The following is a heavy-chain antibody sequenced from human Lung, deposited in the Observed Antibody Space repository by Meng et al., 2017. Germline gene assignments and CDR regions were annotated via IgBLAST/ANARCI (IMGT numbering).Heavy chain of an antibody. CDR2: IKSKTDGETI. D-gene: IGHD5-12*01. CDR3: SGHIDY. Sequence: GGSLRLSCEGSGFTFSNDYMSWVRQVPGKRLEWVGRIKSKTDGETIDYAAPVKGRFTIARDDSKNTVYLQMNSLKTEDSAVYYCSGHIDYWGQGTLVTVAS. J-gene: IGHJ4*02. CDR1: GFTFSNDY. V-gene: IGHV3-15*01.